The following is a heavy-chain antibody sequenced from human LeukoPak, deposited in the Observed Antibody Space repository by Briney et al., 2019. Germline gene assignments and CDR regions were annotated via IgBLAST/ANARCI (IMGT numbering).Heavy chain of an antibody. CDR1: GGSFSGYY. V-gene: IGHV4-34*01. Sequence: PSETLSLTCAVYGGSFSGYYWSWIRQPPGKGLEWIGEINHSGSTNYNPSLKSRVTISVDTSKNQFSLKLSSVTAADTAIYYCVKSKTGDYYFDYWGQGTLVTVSS. CDR2: INHSGST. D-gene: IGHD1-1*01. J-gene: IGHJ4*02. CDR3: VKSKTGDYYFDY.